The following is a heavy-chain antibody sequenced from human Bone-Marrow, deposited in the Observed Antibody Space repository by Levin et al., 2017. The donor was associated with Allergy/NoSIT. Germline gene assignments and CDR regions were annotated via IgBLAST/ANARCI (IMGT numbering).Heavy chain of an antibody. CDR2: MNPNSGNR. D-gene: IGHD3-10*02. V-gene: IGHV1-8*01. J-gene: IGHJ4*02. Sequence: VASVKVSCKTSGYIFISNDINWVRQAPGQGLEWMGWMNPNSGNRGYAQKFRGRVTMTRDTSISTAYMELSSLTSDDTAVYYCARAMVGELLSHWGQGTLVTVSS. CDR1: GYIFISND. CDR3: ARAMVGELLSH.